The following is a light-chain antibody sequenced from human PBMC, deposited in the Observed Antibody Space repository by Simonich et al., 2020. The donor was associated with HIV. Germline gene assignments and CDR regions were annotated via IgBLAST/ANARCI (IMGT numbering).Light chain of an antibody. CDR1: KCLLHSNGYTY. J-gene: IGKJ2*01. CDR2: LGS. Sequence: DMVMTKSPLSLPVTPGEPASISCRSSKCLLHSNGYTYLDWYLQKPGQYPKLLIYLGSNRASGVPDRFSGGGSGTEFILKISRVEAEDVGVYYCMQALQTPYTFGQGTKLEIK. V-gene: IGKV2-28*01. CDR3: MQALQTPYT.